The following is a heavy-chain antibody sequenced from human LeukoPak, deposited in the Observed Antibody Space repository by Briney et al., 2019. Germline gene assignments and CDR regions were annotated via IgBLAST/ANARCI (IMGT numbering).Heavy chain of an antibody. Sequence: GGSLRLSCAASGFTFSSYSMNWVRQAPGKGLEWVSSISSSSSYIYYADSVKGRLTISRDNAKNSLYLQMNSLRAEDTAVYYCAREKVPAAILHYFDYWGQGTLVTVSS. CDR3: AREKVPAAILHYFDY. V-gene: IGHV3-21*01. J-gene: IGHJ4*02. D-gene: IGHD2-2*02. CDR2: ISSSSSYI. CDR1: GFTFSSYS.